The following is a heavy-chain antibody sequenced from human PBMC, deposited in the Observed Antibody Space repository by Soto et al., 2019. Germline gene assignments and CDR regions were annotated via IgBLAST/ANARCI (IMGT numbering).Heavy chain of an antibody. CDR1: GLTFNSYA. CDR2: ISSDGGNK. V-gene: IGHV3-30*18. J-gene: IGHJ4*02. CDR3: AKDAAAAGTFDY. D-gene: IGHD6-13*01. Sequence: QVQLVESGGGVVQPGRCLRIACAPSGLTFNSYAMQWVRQAPGKGLEWVGVISSDGGNKYYADSVKGRFTISRDNSKNMLYLQMNSLRSEDTAVYFCAKDAAAAGTFDYWGQGTLVTVSS.